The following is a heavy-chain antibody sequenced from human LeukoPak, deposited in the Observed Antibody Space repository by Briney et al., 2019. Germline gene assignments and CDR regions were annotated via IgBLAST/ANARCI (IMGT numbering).Heavy chain of an antibody. V-gene: IGHV1-69*05. CDR2: IIPIFGTA. J-gene: IGHJ5*02. D-gene: IGHD2-2*02. CDR3: ARGFEGYCSSTSCYTASMLSWFDP. Sequence: GASVKVSCKASGGTFSSYAISWVRQAPGQGLEWMGGIIPIFGTATYAQKFQGRVTITTDESTSTAYMELSSLRSEDTAVYYCARGFEGYCSSTSCYTASMLSWFDPWGQGTLVTVSS. CDR1: GGTFSSYA.